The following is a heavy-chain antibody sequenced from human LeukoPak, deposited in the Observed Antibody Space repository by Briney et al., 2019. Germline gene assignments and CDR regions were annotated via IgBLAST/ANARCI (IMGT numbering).Heavy chain of an antibody. Sequence: SETLSLTCTVSGGSISNYYWSWIRQPPGKGLEYIGYIYYSGSTNYNPSLKSRVTISVDTSKSQFSLKLSSVTAADTAVYYCARRRPESSGSSHMYVWGKGTTVTVSS. V-gene: IGHV4-59*01. CDR2: IYYSGST. CDR1: GGSISNYY. D-gene: IGHD3-10*01. J-gene: IGHJ6*03. CDR3: ARRRPESSGSSHMYV.